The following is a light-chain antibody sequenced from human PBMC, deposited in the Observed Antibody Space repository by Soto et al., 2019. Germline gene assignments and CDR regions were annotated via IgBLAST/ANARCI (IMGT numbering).Light chain of an antibody. Sequence: EIVLTQSPDTLSSPPRASLTLSCRASQSVSRYLAWYQQKPGQNTRIIIYDEYNRAAGIKARFSGSGSGTDFTLTIRSLEPEDFAVYYCKQRSNWQLTLGGGPQVDIK. CDR1: QSVSRY. CDR2: DEY. J-gene: IGKJ4*01. CDR3: KQRSNWQLT. V-gene: IGKV3-11*01.